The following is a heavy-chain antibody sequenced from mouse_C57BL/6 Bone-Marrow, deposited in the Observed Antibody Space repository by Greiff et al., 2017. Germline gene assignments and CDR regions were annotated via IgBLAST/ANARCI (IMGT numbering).Heavy chain of an antibody. J-gene: IGHJ2*01. Sequence: VQLQQPGAELVRPGTSVKLSCKASGYTFTSYWLHWVKQRPGQGLEWIGVIDPSDSYTNYNQKFKGKATLTVDTSSSTAYMQLSSLTSEDSAVYYCARGITTVPRYYFDYWGQGTTLTVSS. CDR3: ARGITTVPRYYFDY. D-gene: IGHD1-1*01. CDR2: IDPSDSYT. CDR1: GYTFTSYW. V-gene: IGHV1-59*01.